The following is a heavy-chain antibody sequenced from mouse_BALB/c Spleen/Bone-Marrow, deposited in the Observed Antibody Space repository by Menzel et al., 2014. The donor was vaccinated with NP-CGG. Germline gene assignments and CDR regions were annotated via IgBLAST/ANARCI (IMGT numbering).Heavy chain of an antibody. V-gene: IGHV5-17*02. CDR2: ISSGSSTI. CDR1: GFTFSSFG. Sequence: EVQLVESGGGLVQPGGSRKLSCAASGFTFSSFGMHWVRQAPEKGLEWVAYISSGSSTIYYADTVKGRFTIARDNPKNTLFLQMTSLRSEDTAMYYCASDSVYFDYWGQGTTRTGSS. CDR3: ASDSVYFDY. J-gene: IGHJ2*01. D-gene: IGHD2-4*01.